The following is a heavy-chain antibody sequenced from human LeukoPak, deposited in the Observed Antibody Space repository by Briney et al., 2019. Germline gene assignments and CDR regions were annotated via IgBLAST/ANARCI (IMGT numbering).Heavy chain of an antibody. CDR1: GFAFSSYA. V-gene: IGHV3-30-3*01. J-gene: IGHJ4*02. D-gene: IGHD2-2*01. CDR2: ISYDGTNK. CDR3: ARAPNGVYCTSSSCHLDY. Sequence: GGSLRLSCAASGFAFSSYAIHWVRQAPGKGLEWVAVISYDGTNKYYADSVKGRFTISRDNSKNTLYLQMNSLRAEDTAVYYCARAPNGVYCTSSSCHLDYWGQGTLVTVSS.